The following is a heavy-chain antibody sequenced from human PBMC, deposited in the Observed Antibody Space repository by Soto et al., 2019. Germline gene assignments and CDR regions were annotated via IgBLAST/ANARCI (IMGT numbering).Heavy chain of an antibody. CDR3: AKEPTVVTPGDY. V-gene: IGHV4-61*01. D-gene: IGHD4-17*01. Sequence: SETLSLTCTVSGGSFKSGSYSWSWIRQPPGKGLEWIGYVYHTGRTSYNPSLKSRVSISMDTSKNQFSLNLDSVTAADTAVYYCAKEPTVVTPGDYWGQGTLVTVSS. CDR1: GGSFKSGSYS. CDR2: VYHTGRT. J-gene: IGHJ4*02.